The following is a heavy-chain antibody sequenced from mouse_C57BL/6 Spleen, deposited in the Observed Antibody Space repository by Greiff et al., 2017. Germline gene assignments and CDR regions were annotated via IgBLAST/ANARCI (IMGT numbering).Heavy chain of an antibody. D-gene: IGHD3-2*02. CDR2: IDPSDSYT. V-gene: IGHV1-69*01. J-gene: IGHJ4*01. CDR1: GYTFTSYW. Sequence: QVQLQQPGAELVMPGASVKLSCKASGYTFTSYWMHWVKQRPGQGLEWIGEIDPSDSYTNYNQKFKGKSTLTVDKSSSTAYMQLSSQTSEDSAVYYCARSAAQATDYAMDYWGQGTSVTVSS. CDR3: ARSAAQATDYAMDY.